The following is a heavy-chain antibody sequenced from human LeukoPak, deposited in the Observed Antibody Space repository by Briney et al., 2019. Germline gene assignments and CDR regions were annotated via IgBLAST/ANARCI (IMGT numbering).Heavy chain of an antibody. CDR3: ARDFCSTTSCLDY. CDR2: IWYDGSKK. D-gene: IGHD2-2*01. J-gene: IGHJ4*02. V-gene: IGHV3-33*01. Sequence: GGSLRLSCATSGFTFSNYGMHWVRQAPGKGLEWVAVIWYDGSKKYYADSVKGRFTISRDDSKNTLYLQMNSLRGDDTAFYYCARDFCSTTSCLDYWGQGTLVTVPS. CDR1: GFTFSNYG.